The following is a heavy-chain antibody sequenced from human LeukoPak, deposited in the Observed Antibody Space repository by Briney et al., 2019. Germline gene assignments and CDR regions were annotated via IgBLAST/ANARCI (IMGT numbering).Heavy chain of an antibody. CDR2: FYPGDSDS. CDR3: ARRDHLTIDY. Sequence: GESLKISCKASGYSFTNYWIGWVRQMPGKGLEWMGIFYPGDSDSRYSPSFQGQVTISVDKSISTAYLQWSSLKASDTAMYYCARRDHLTIDYWGQGTLVTVSS. CDR1: GYSFTNYW. D-gene: IGHD1-14*01. V-gene: IGHV5-51*01. J-gene: IGHJ4*02.